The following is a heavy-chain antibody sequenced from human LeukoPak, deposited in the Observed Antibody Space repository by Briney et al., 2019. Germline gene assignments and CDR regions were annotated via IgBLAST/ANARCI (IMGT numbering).Heavy chain of an antibody. J-gene: IGHJ4*02. Sequence: PGGSLRLSCAASGFTFDIYAMHWVRQAPGKGLEWVSTISGSGGSTYYADSVKGRFTISRDNSKNTLYLQMNSLRAEDTAVYYCAKGTYYPNYYFDYWGLGTLVTVSS. CDR3: AKGTYYPNYYFDY. V-gene: IGHV3-23*01. CDR1: GFTFDIYA. D-gene: IGHD2-21*01. CDR2: ISGSGGST.